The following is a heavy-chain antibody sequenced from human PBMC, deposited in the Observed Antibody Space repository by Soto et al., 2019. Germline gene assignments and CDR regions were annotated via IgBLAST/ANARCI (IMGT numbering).Heavy chain of an antibody. CDR3: AKDNIAAAGTAPAL. CDR2: ISYDGSNK. D-gene: IGHD6-13*01. CDR1: GFTFSSYG. Sequence: GGSLRLSCAASGFTFSSYGMHWVRQAPGKGLEWVAVISYDGSNKYYADSVKGRFTISRDNSKNTLYLQMNSLRAEDTAVYYCAKDNIAAAGTAPALWGQGTLVTVSS. V-gene: IGHV3-30*18. J-gene: IGHJ4*02.